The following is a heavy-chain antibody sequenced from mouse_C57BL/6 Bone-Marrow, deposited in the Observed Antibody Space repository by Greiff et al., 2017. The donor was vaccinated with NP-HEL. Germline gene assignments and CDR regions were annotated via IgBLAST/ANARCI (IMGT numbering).Heavy chain of an antibody. J-gene: IGHJ1*03. V-gene: IGHV5-4*01. D-gene: IGHD2-1*01. Sequence: EVQGVESGGGLVKPGGSLKLSCAASGFAFSSYAMSWVRQTPEKRLEWVATISDGGSYTYYPDNVKGRFTISRDNAKNNLYLQMSHLKSEDTAMYYCARGGVTTRWYFDVWGTGTTVTVSS. CDR1: GFAFSSYA. CDR3: ARGGVTTRWYFDV. CDR2: ISDGGSYT.